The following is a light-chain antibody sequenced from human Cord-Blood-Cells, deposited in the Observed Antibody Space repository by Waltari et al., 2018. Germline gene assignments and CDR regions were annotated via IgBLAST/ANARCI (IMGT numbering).Light chain of an antibody. Sequence: EIVLTQSPGTLSLSPGERATLSCRASQSVSSSYLAWYQQKPGQAPRTLIYGASSRATGIPERFSGSGSGTDFTLTISRLEPEDFAVYYCQQYGSSPWTFGQGTKVEIK. CDR1: QSVSSSY. CDR3: QQYGSSPWT. J-gene: IGKJ1*01. V-gene: IGKV3-20*01. CDR2: GAS.